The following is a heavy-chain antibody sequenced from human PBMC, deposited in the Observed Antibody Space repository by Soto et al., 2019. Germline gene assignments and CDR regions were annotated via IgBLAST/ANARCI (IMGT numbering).Heavy chain of an antibody. V-gene: IGHV3-33*01. J-gene: IGHJ4*02. CDR1: GFTFSRYG. CDR3: ATHSSNYYVGDY. D-gene: IGHD6-13*01. Sequence: GGSLRLSCAASGFTFSRYGMHWVRQDPGTGLEWVAIIWYDGSNKYYADSVKGRFTISRDNSKNTLYLQMNSLRAEDTAMYYCATHSSNYYVGDYWGQGTLVTVSS. CDR2: IWYDGSNK.